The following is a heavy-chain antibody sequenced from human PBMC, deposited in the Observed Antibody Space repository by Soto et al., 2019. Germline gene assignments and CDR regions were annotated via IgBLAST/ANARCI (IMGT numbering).Heavy chain of an antibody. V-gene: IGHV2-5*02. CDR1: GFSVSTSGVG. Sequence: QITLEESGPTLVKPTQTLTLTCTFSGFSVSTSGVGVGWIRQPPGKALEWLALIYWDDDKRYSPSLKSRLTITKDTSKNQVVLTMTNMDPVDTATYYCAYGDYVGNWFDPWGQGTLVTVSS. J-gene: IGHJ5*02. CDR3: AYGDYVGNWFDP. D-gene: IGHD4-17*01. CDR2: IYWDDDK.